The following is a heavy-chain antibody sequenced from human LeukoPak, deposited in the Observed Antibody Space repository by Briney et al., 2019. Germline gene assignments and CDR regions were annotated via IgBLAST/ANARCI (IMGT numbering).Heavy chain of an antibody. J-gene: IGHJ4*02. CDR3: ARDLSRVVVVVPAAYFDY. Sequence: PGGSLRLSCAASGFTFSSYWMSWVRQTPGKGLEWVANIKQDGSEKYYVDSVKGRFTISRDNAKNSLYLQMNSPRAEDTAVYYCARDLSRVVVVVPAAYFDYWGQGTLVTVSS. V-gene: IGHV3-7*03. CDR2: IKQDGSEK. D-gene: IGHD2-2*01. CDR1: GFTFSSYW.